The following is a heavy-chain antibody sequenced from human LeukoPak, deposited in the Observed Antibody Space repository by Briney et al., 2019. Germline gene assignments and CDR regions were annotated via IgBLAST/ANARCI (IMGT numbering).Heavy chain of an antibody. CDR1: GFTFDDYA. D-gene: IGHD6-13*01. Sequence: SLRLSCAASGFTFDDYAMHWVRQAPGKGLEWVSGISWNSGSIGYADSVKGRFTISRDNAKNSLYLQMNSLRAEDTALYYCAKDIQDSSSWYYFDYWGQGTLVTVSS. CDR3: AKDIQDSSSWYYFDY. V-gene: IGHV3-9*01. CDR2: ISWNSGSI. J-gene: IGHJ4*02.